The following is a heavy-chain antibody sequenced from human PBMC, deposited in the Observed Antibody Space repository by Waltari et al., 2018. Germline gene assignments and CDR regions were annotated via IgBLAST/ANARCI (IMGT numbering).Heavy chain of an antibody. Sequence: QVQLGESGGGVVRPGASLRLSCVASGFSFRNHGMQWLRQAPGKGLEWVAVVGYDGRTTYYGDSVEGRFTVSRDNSMNTMYLEMHNLRIDDTATYYCAKEFGYAGSSYMSYFDSWGQGTLVTVSS. CDR3: AKEFGYAGSSYMSYFDS. CDR2: VGYDGRTT. J-gene: IGHJ4*02. D-gene: IGHD3-9*01. V-gene: IGHV3-30*02. CDR1: GFSFRNHG.